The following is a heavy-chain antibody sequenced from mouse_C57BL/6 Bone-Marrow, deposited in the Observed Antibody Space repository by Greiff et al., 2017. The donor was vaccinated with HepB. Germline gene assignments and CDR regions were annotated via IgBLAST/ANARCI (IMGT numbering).Heavy chain of an antibody. V-gene: IGHV1-55*01. CDR3: ARSDDGYYRYWFAY. CDR1: GYTFTSYR. J-gene: IGHJ3*01. Sequence: QVQLQQPGAELVKPGASVKMSCKASGYTFTSYRITWVKQRPGQGLEWIGDIYPGSGSTNYNEKFKSKATLTVDTSSSTAYMQLSSLTSEDSAVYYCARSDDGYYRYWFAYWGQGTLVTVSA. D-gene: IGHD2-3*01. CDR2: IYPGSGST.